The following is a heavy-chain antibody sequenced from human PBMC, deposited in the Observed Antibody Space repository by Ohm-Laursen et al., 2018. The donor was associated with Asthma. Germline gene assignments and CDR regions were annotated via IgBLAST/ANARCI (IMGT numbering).Heavy chain of an antibody. Sequence: TQTLTLTCTFSGFSLSTSRMLVSWIRQPPGQALEWLARIDSDDDKLYSTSLKTRLTISKDTSKNQVVLTMTNMDPVDTATYYCARWYYGMDVWGQGTTVTVSS. CDR2: IDSDDDK. V-gene: IGHV2-70*04. CDR3: ARWYYGMDV. CDR1: GFSLSTSRML. J-gene: IGHJ6*02.